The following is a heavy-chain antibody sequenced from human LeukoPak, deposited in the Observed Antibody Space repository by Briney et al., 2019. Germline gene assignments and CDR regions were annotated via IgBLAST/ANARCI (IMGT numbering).Heavy chain of an antibody. CDR1: SGSISSGSYY. V-gene: IGHV4-61*02. CDR3: ARGGYSSGWSPIHYYYYYGMDV. D-gene: IGHD6-19*01. J-gene: IGHJ6*02. Sequence: SQTLSLTCTVSSGSISSGSYYWSGIRQPAGKGLEWIGRIYTSGSTNYNPSLKSRVTISVDTSKNQFSLKLSSVTAADTAVYYCARGGYSSGWSPIHYYYYYGMDVWGQGTTVTVSS. CDR2: IYTSGST.